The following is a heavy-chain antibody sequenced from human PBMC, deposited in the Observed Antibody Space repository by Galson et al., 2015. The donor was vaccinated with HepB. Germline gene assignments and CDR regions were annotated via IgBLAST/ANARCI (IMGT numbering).Heavy chain of an antibody. D-gene: IGHD6-19*01. CDR2: IPYDGSNQ. V-gene: IGHV3-30*18. J-gene: IGHJ6*02. CDR1: GFTFNTYG. Sequence: SLRLSCAASGFTFNTYGMHWVRQAPGKGLEWVAVIPYDGSNQYYADSVKGRSNISRDNSKDTLYLQMNSLRAEDTAVYYCAKGVGAVAYNYGMDVWGQGTTVAVSS. CDR3: AKGVGAVAYNYGMDV.